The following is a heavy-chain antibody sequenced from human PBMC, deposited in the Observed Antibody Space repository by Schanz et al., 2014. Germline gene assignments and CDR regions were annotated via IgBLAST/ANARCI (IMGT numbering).Heavy chain of an antibody. J-gene: IGHJ2*01. D-gene: IGHD1-26*01. CDR2: TSYDGGTK. V-gene: IGHV3-30*14. Sequence: QVHLVESGGGVVQPGRSLRLSCAASGFTFSLYAVHWVRQAPGKGLAWVAVTSYDGGTKSYADSVKGRFTISRDNSKNTLYLQMNSLRSEDTAVYYCARGGRLRFHWFFDLWGRGTLVTVSS. CDR3: ARGGRLRFHWFFDL. CDR1: GFTFSLYA.